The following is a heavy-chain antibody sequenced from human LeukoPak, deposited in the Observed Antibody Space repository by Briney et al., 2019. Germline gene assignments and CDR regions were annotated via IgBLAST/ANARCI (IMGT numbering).Heavy chain of an antibody. Sequence: ASVKVSCKVSGYTLTELSMHCVRQTPGKGRERMGGFDPEDGETIYAQKFQGRVTMTEDTSTDTAYMELSSLRSEDTAVYYCAIRHYDSSGYYFSAEYFQHWGQGTLVTVSS. CDR3: AIRHYDSSGYYFSAEYFQH. V-gene: IGHV1-24*01. CDR1: GYTLTELS. D-gene: IGHD3-22*01. CDR2: FDPEDGET. J-gene: IGHJ1*01.